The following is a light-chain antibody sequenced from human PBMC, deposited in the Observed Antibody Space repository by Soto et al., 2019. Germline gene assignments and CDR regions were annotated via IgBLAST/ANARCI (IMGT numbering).Light chain of an antibody. V-gene: IGLV2-14*01. CDR2: EVS. CDR3: SSYTSSFTVV. CDR1: SSDVGVYNY. J-gene: IGLJ2*01. Sequence: QSALTQPASVSGSPGQSITISCTGTSSDVGVYNYVSWYQQHPGKAPKLMIYEVSNRPSGVSNRFSGSKSGNTASLPISGLQAEDEADYYCSSYTSSFTVVFGGGTKLTVL.